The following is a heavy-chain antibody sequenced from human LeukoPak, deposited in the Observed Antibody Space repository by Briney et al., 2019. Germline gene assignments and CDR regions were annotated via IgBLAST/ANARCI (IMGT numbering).Heavy chain of an antibody. Sequence: GGTLRLSCAASGFTFRNYAMYWVLQAPGKGLQWVSSIDASGGARYYAGSVKGRLIIFRVNSKNTFYLQMNRLRAEDTAVYSCAKGSGSGWYGWFAPWGKGTIVTVSS. D-gene: IGHD6-19*01. V-gene: IGHV3-23*01. CDR3: AKGSGSGWYGWFAP. CDR1: GFTFRNYA. CDR2: IDASGGAR. J-gene: IGHJ5*02.